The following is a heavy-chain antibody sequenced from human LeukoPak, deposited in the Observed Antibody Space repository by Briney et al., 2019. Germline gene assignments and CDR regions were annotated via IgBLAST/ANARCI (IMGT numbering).Heavy chain of an antibody. CDR1: GFTFGDYA. CDR3: TRDVLGGYFGY. CDR2: IRSKAYGGTT. V-gene: IGHV3-49*04. D-gene: IGHD4-23*01. J-gene: IGHJ4*02. Sequence: PGGPLRLSCTASGFTFGDYAMSWVRQAPGKGLEWVGFIRSKAYGGTTEYAASVKGRFTISRDDSKSIAYLQMNSLKTEDTAVYYCTRDVLGGYFGYWGQGTLVTVSS.